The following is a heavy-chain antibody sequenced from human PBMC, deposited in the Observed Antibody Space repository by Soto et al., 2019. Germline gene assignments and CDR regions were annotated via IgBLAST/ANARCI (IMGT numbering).Heavy chain of an antibody. CDR2: ISSSGSTV. D-gene: IGHD5-12*01. J-gene: IGHJ4*01. V-gene: IGHV3-48*02. CDR1: GLTYSTAW. Sequence: GGSLRLSCEVSGLTYSTAWMHWVRQAPGKGLEWVSCISSSGSTVYYADSVKGRFTISRDNTRNSLYLQMNSLRDEDTALYYCVRYCTTTLCNGVATRTFDYWGQGTLVTVSS. CDR3: VRYCTTTLCNGVATRTFDY.